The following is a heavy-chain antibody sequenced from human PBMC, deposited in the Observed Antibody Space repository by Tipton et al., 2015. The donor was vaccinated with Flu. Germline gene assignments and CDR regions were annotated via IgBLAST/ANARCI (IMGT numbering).Heavy chain of an antibody. CDR2: ISAYNGNT. Sequence: QLVQSGAEVKMPGASVKVSCKASGYTFTSYGISWVRQAPGQGLEWMGWISAYNGNTNYAQKLQGRVTMTTDTSTSTAYMELRSLRSDDTAVYYCASYPYDIWTGCHRESAFDIWGQGTMVTVSS. CDR3: ASYPYDIWTGCHRESAFDI. V-gene: IGHV1-18*01. CDR1: GYTFTSYG. D-gene: IGHD3-9*01. J-gene: IGHJ3*02.